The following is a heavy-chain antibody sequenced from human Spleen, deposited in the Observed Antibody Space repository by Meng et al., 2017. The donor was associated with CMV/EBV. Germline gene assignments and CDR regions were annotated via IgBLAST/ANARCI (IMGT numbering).Heavy chain of an antibody. Sequence: GESLKISCTASRFSFTTAMHWVRQAPGKGLEWLALISHDGRNKKYVKSVKGRFSITRDNSKKILYLEMSSLRAEDTAIYYCASSSSGLSPMDYWGRGTLVTVSS. CDR2: ISHDGRNK. CDR3: ASSSSGLSPMDY. V-gene: IGHV3-30*15. D-gene: IGHD3-10*01. J-gene: IGHJ4*02. CDR1: RFSFTTA.